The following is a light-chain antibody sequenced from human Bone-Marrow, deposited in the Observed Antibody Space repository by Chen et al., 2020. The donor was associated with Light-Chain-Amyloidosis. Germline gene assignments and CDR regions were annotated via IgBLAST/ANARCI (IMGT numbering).Light chain of an antibody. CDR2: GNN. J-gene: IGLJ1*01. V-gene: IGLV1-47*01. CDR3: AAWDNGLSGYV. Sequence: QSVLTQPPSASGTPGQRVTISCSGSSPNIESNYVYWYQQLPGTGPKLRIYGNNQRPSGVPDRFAGAKSGTSASLAISGLRSEDEADYYCAAWDNGLSGYVFGTGTKVTVL. CDR1: SPNIESNY.